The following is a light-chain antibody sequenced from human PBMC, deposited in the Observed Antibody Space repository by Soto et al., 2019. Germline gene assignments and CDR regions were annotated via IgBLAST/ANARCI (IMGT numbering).Light chain of an antibody. J-gene: IGLJ2*01. CDR3: ASYTSGSTV. CDR2: DVF. CDR1: SSDIGGDTY. V-gene: IGLV2-14*03. Sequence: QSALTQPASVSGSPGQSITISCTGTSSDIGGDTYVSWYQHHPGKAPKLIIYDVFNRPSGVSNRFSGSKSGNTASLTISGLQVEDEADYYCASYTSGSTVFGGGTKVTVL.